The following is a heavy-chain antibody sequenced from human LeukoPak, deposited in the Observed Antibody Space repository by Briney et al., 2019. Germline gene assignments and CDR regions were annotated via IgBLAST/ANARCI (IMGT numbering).Heavy chain of an antibody. D-gene: IGHD6-19*01. CDR3: ARRSIAVAGKRYDY. CDR2: IYYSGST. V-gene: IGHV4-39*01. Sequence: SETLSLTCTVSGGSISSSSYYWGWIRQPPGKGLEWIGSIYYSGSTYYNPSLKSRVTISVDTSKNQFSLKLSSVIAADTAVYYCARRSIAVAGKRYDYWGQGTLVTVSS. J-gene: IGHJ4*02. CDR1: GGSISSSSYY.